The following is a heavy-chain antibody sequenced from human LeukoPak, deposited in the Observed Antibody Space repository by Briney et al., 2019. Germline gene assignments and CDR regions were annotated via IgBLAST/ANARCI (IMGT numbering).Heavy chain of an antibody. D-gene: IGHD6-13*01. J-gene: IGHJ4*02. V-gene: IGHV1-18*01. CDR1: GYTFTSYG. Sequence: ASVKVSCKASGYTFTSYGISWVRQAPGQGLEWMGWISAYNGNTNYAQKLQGRVTMTTDTSTSTAYMELRSLRSDDTAVYYCARAREYSSSSGLGYWGQGTLVTVSS. CDR2: ISAYNGNT. CDR3: ARAREYSSSSGLGY.